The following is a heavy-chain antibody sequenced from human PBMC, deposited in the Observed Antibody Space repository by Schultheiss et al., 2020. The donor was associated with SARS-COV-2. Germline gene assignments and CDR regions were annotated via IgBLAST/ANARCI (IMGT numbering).Heavy chain of an antibody. D-gene: IGHD2-2*01. Sequence: SVKVSCKASGGTFSSYTISWVRQAPGQGLEWMGRIIPILGIANYAQKFQGRVTITADKSTSTAYMELSSLRSEDTAVYYCARYCSSTSLSDPRRYMDVWGKGTTVTVSS. J-gene: IGHJ6*03. CDR3: ARYCSSTSLSDPRRYMDV. CDR2: IIPILGIA. CDR1: GGTFSSYT. V-gene: IGHV1-69*02.